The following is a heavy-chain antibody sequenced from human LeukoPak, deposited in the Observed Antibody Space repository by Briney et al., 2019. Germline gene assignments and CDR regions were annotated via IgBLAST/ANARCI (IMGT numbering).Heavy chain of an antibody. CDR1: GFTFSTYA. V-gene: IGHV3-23*01. CDR3: AKESPHFDY. Sequence: QARGSLRLSCAASGFTFSTYAMSWVCQAPGKGPDWVSSISANGGTSNYADSGKGRFTISRDNSKNTTYLQMNSLRAEDTAVYYCAKESPHFDYWGQGTLVAVAS. CDR2: ISANGGTS. J-gene: IGHJ4*02.